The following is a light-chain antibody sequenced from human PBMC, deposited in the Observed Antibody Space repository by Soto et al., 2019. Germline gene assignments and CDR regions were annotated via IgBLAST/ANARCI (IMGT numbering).Light chain of an antibody. Sequence: QSVLTQPPSVSGSPGQSVTISFTGTSSDIGNYNYVSWYQQAPGTAPKLMIFEVSNRPSGVPDRFSGSKSGNTASLTISGLQAEDEADYYCASNTGTRVFGGGTKLTVL. J-gene: IGLJ3*02. CDR3: ASNTGTRV. CDR1: SSDIGNYNY. CDR2: EVS. V-gene: IGLV2-18*02.